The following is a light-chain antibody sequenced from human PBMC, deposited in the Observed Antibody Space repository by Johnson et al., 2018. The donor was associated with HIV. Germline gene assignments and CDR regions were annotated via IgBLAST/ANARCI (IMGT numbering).Light chain of an antibody. CDR1: SSDMGKYA. CDR3: GTWDSSLSGGLYV. CDR2: DNG. V-gene: IGLV1-51*01. Sequence: QSVLTQPPSVSAAPGQKVTISCSGSSSDMGKYAISWYQQVPGAAPKLLIYDNGKLPSGIPDRFSGSKSGTSATLGITGLQTEDEADYYCGTWDSSLSGGLYVFGTWTRVTGL. J-gene: IGLJ1*01.